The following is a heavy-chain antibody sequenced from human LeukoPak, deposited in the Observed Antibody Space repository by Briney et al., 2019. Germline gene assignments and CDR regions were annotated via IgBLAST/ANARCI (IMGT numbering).Heavy chain of an antibody. Sequence: PGGSLRLSCAASGFTFSSSWMTWVRQAPGKGLEWVAHIKEDGTEEYYVDSVKGRFTISRDNAKNSLYLQMNSLRAEDTAVYYCARDGYNWIDAFDIWGQGTMVTVSS. V-gene: IGHV3-7*05. CDR3: ARDGYNWIDAFDI. J-gene: IGHJ3*02. CDR2: IKEDGTEE. CDR1: GFTFSSSW. D-gene: IGHD1-1*01.